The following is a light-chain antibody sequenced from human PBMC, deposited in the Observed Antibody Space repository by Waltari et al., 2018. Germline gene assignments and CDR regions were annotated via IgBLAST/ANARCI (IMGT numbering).Light chain of an antibody. J-gene: IGLJ3*02. CDR1: SGHSSNI. CDR3: ETGGHGTWV. CDR2: VISDGSH. Sequence: QLVLTQSPSASASLGASVKLTCTLSSGHSSNIIAWLQQRPERGPRYLMKVISDGSHRKGDDIPDRFSGSSSWAERYLTISSLQSEDEADYYCETGGHGTWVFGGGTKLTVL. V-gene: IGLV4-69*01.